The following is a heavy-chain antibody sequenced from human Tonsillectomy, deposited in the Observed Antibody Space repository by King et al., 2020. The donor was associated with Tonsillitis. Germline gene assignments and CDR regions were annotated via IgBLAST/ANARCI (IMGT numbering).Heavy chain of an antibody. CDR1: GSTFSSYT. J-gene: IGHJ4*01. V-gene: IGHV3-23*04. D-gene: IGHD5-12*01. CDR3: TEDLGSAYEDC. Sequence: VQLVESGGGLVQPGGSLRLSCAASGSTFSSYTMIWVRQSPGKGLEWVSAISGGGDRKYYADSVKGRFTISRDNSKNTLYLQMNSPRAEDIALYYCTEDLGSAYEDCWGQGTLVTVSS. CDR2: ISGGGDRK.